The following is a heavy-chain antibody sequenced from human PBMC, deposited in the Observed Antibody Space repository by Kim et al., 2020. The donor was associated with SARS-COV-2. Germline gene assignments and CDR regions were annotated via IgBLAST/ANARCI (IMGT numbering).Heavy chain of an antibody. CDR1: GGSISSYS. D-gene: IGHD3-10*01. J-gene: IGHJ3*02. CDR2: MSYSGNT. V-gene: IGHV4-59*08. CDR3: ARHGGQSMIRGVLGAFDI. Sequence: WETLSLTCTVSGGSISSYSWSLIRQPPGKGLEWIGYMSYSGNTNYDPSLKSRGTISVDTTKNQFSLKLSSVTAADTAVYYCARHGGQSMIRGVLGAFDI.